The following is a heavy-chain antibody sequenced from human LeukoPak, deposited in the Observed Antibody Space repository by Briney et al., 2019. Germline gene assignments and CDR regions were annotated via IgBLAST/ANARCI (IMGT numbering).Heavy chain of an antibody. V-gene: IGHV4-34*01. D-gene: IGHD3-3*01. J-gene: IGHJ4*02. Sequence: SETLSVTCAVYGGSFSGYYWSWIRQPPGKGLEWIGEINHSGSTNYNPSLKSRVTISVDTSKNQFSLKLSSVTAADTAVYYCARGPDRIRVLSGPRFDYWGQGTLVTVSS. CDR3: ARGPDRIRVLSGPRFDY. CDR1: GGSFSGYY. CDR2: INHSGST.